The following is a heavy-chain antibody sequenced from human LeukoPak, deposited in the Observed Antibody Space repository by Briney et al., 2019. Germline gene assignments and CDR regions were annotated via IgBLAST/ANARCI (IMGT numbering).Heavy chain of an antibody. D-gene: IGHD3-22*01. CDR3: ARGYYDTSAYIDY. CDR1: GFSLSTGGMC. Sequence: SGPTLVNPTQTLTLTCTFSGFSLSTGGMCVSWIRQPPGKALEWLARIDWDNDKYYSTSLKTRLTISRDTSKNQVVLTMTNMDPVDTATYYCARGYYDTSAYIDYWGQGTLVTVSS. V-gene: IGHV2-70*11. CDR2: IDWDNDK. J-gene: IGHJ4*02.